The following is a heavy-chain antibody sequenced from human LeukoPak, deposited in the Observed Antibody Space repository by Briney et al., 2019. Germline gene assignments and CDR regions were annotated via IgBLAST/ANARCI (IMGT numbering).Heavy chain of an antibody. CDR3: ARSGDGNWFDP. J-gene: IGHJ5*02. V-gene: IGHV1-18*01. CDR2: ISGYNGDT. Sequence: GASVKVSCKPSGYTFNTFGVGWVRQAPGQGLEWMGWISGYNGDTNFAEKLQGRVTMTTDTSTSTAHMELRSLRSDDTAVYYCARSGDGNWFDPWGQGTLLTVSS. CDR1: GYTFNTFG. D-gene: IGHD4-17*01.